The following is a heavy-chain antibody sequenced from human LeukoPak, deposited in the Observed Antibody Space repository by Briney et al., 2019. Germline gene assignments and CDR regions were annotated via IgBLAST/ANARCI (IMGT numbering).Heavy chain of an antibody. CDR2: IIPIFGTA. V-gene: IGHV1-69*13. J-gene: IGHJ4*02. Sequence: ASVKVSCKASGGTFSSYAISWVRQAPGQGLEWMGGIIPIFGTANYAQKFQGRVTITADESTSTAYMELSSLRSEATAVYYCAGVDTAMVNFDYWGQGPLVTVSS. CDR3: AGVDTAMVNFDY. CDR1: GGTFSSYA. D-gene: IGHD5-18*01.